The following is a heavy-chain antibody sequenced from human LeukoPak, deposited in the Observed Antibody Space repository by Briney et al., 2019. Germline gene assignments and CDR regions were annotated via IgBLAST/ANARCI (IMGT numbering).Heavy chain of an antibody. CDR2: ISGSGGST. Sequence: GGSLRLSCAASGFTFSSYGMSWVRQAPGKGLEWVSAISGSGGSTYYADSVKGRFTISRDNSKNTLYLQMNSLRAEDTAVYYCAKLPETMVRGVRHYYYYYMDVWGKGTTVTISS. V-gene: IGHV3-23*01. CDR3: AKLPETMVRGVRHYYYYYMDV. D-gene: IGHD3-10*01. CDR1: GFTFSSYG. J-gene: IGHJ6*03.